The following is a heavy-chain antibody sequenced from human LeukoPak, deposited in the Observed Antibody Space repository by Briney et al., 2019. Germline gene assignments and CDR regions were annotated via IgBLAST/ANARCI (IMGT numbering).Heavy chain of an antibody. V-gene: IGHV3-23*01. Sequence: GGSLRLSCAASRFTFSSYAMSWVRQAPGKGLEWVSAISGSGGSTYYADSVKGRFTISRDNSKNTLYLQMNSLRAEDTAVYYCANRPLKVAATRWSQGTLVTVSS. CDR3: ANRPLKVAATR. J-gene: IGHJ4*02. CDR2: ISGSGGST. CDR1: RFTFSSYA. D-gene: IGHD2-15*01.